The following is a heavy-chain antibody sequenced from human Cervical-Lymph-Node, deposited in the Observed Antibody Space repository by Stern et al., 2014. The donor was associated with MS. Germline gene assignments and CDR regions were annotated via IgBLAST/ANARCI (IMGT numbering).Heavy chain of an antibody. CDR1: GFTFSGYA. CDR2: ISYDGRNE. CDR3: ARDLWMLRPPGP. J-gene: IGHJ5*02. D-gene: IGHD2-8*01. V-gene: IGHV3-30*04. Sequence: DQLVESGGGVVQPGRSLRLSCAASGFTFSGYAMHWVRQAPGKGLEWVALISYDGRNEYYADSVKGRFTISRDNSKNTLYLQMNSLTAEDTAMYYCARDLWMLRPPGPWGQGTLVTVSS.